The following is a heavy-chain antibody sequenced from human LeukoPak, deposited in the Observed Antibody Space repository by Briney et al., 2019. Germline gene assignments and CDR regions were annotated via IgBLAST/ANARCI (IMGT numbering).Heavy chain of an antibody. D-gene: IGHD1-1*01. J-gene: IGHJ3*01. CDR3: AKNQLLDEDVFNV. CDR2: VDYSGST. CDR1: GASIGGSSYF. Sequence: PSETLSLTCTVSGASIGGSSYFWGWSRQPPGKGLEWIGSVDYSGSTSYNPSLKSRVTISVDTTRNQISLRLTSVTTADTAVYYCAKNQLLDEDVFNVWGQGTMVTVSS. V-gene: IGHV4-39*07.